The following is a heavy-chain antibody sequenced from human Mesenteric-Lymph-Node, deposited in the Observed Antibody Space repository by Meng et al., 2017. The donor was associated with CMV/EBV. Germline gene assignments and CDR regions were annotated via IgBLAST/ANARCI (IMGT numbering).Heavy chain of an antibody. CDR3: ARDFDGSSSSSSTLGFDP. CDR1: FSVSSNY. Sequence: FSVSSNYMTWVRQDPGKGLEWVSVSYSGGSTYYADSVKGRFTISRDNSKNTLYLQMNSLRAEDTAVYYCARDFDGSSSSSSTLGFDPWGQGTLVTVSS. V-gene: IGHV3-66*02. CDR2: SYSGGST. D-gene: IGHD6-6*01. J-gene: IGHJ5*02.